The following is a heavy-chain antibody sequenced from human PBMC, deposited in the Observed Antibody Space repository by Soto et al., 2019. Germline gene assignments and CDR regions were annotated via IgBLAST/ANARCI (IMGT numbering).Heavy chain of an antibody. J-gene: IGHJ4*02. D-gene: IGHD5-12*01. CDR1: GFTFSSYG. CDR3: AKDQRGYEIDY. Sequence: GGSLRLSCAASGFTFSSYGMHWVRQAPGKGLEWVAVISYDGSNKYYADSVKGRFTISRDNSKNTLYLQMNSLRAEDTAVYYCAKDQRGYEIDYWGQGTLVTVSS. CDR2: ISYDGSNK. V-gene: IGHV3-30*18.